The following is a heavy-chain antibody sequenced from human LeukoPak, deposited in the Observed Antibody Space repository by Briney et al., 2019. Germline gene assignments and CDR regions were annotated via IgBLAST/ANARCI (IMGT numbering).Heavy chain of an antibody. CDR1: GGTFSSYA. CDR3: ASNFGVVIGAN. J-gene: IGHJ4*02. Sequence: SVKVSCKASGGTFSSYAISWVRPAPGQGLEWMGRIIPILGIANYAQKFQGRVTITADKSTSTAYMELSSLRSEDTAVYYCASNFGVVIGANWGQGTLVTVSS. CDR2: IIPILGIA. D-gene: IGHD3-3*01. V-gene: IGHV1-69*04.